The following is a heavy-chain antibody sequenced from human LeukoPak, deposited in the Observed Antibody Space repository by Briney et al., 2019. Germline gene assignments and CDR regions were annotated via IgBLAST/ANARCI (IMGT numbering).Heavy chain of an antibody. D-gene: IGHD4-17*01. CDR2: IYSGDIT. J-gene: IGHJ4*02. CDR1: GFTVSSKY. V-gene: IGHV3-53*01. Sequence: GGSLRLSCAASGFTVSSKYMSWVRQAPGKGLEWVSLIYSGDITYYADSVKGRFTISKDNSKNTLYLQMNSLRAEDTAVYYCARQYGDYFDYWGQGTLVTVSS. CDR3: ARQYGDYFDY.